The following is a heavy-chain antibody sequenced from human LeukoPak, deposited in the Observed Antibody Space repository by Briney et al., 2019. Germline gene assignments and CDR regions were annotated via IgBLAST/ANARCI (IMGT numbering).Heavy chain of an antibody. CDR1: GFTFSSYG. J-gene: IGHJ4*02. CDR2: ISYDGSNK. D-gene: IGHD5-12*01. V-gene: IGHV3-30*03. CDR3: ARDRDIVATIGFDY. Sequence: GGSLRLSCAASGFTFSSYGMHWVRQAPGKGLEWVAVISYDGSNKYYADSVKGRFTISRDNSKNTLYLQMNSLRAEDTAVYYCARDRDIVATIGFDYWGQGTLVTVSS.